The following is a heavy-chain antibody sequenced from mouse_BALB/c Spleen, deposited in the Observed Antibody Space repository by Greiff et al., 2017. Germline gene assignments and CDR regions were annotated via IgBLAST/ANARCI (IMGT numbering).Heavy chain of an antibody. J-gene: IGHJ2*01. CDR3: TRGGYDYADY. CDR2: IYPGSGST. Sequence: LQQPGSELVRPGASVKLSCKASGYSFTSYWMPRVKQRPGQGLEWIGNIYPGSGSTNYDEKFKSKATLTVDTSSSTAYMQLSSLTSEDSAVYYCTRGGYDYADYWGQGTTLTVSS. V-gene: IGHV1S22*01. D-gene: IGHD2-4*01. CDR1: GYSFTSYW.